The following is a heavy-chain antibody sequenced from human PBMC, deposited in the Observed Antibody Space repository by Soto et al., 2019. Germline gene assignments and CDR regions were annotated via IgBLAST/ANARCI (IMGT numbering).Heavy chain of an antibody. V-gene: IGHV3-23*01. CDR2: ISGSGSDT. D-gene: IGHD3-9*01. Sequence: GGSLRLSCAASGFTFSSYAMHWVRQAPGKGLEWVSSISGSGSDTYHADSVKGRFTISRDNSKNTLHLQMNSLRAEDTALYYCAKGLRSRYSELGYFDYWGQGALVTVSS. CDR3: AKGLRSRYSELGYFDY. J-gene: IGHJ4*02. CDR1: GFTFSSYA.